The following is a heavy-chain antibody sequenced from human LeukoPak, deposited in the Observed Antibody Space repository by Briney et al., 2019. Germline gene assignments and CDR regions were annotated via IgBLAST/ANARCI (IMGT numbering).Heavy chain of an antibody. Sequence: PGGSLRLSCAASGFTFSDYYMSWIRQAPGKGLEWVSYISSSGSTIYYADSVKGRFTISRDNAKNSLYLQMNSLRAEDTAVYYCARGPTYYDFWSGYTYFDYWGQGTLVTVSS. V-gene: IGHV3-11*04. CDR3: ARGPTYYDFWSGYTYFDY. J-gene: IGHJ4*02. D-gene: IGHD3-3*01. CDR2: ISSSGSTI. CDR1: GFTFSDYY.